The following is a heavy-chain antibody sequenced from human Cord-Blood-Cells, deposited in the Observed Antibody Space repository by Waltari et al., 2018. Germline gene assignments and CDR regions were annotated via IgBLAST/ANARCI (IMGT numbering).Heavy chain of an antibody. CDR2: INHSGST. CDR1: GGSFSGYY. V-gene: IGHV4-34*01. J-gene: IGHJ4*02. CDR3: ARLSSSWYRDKDY. D-gene: IGHD6-13*01. Sequence: HVQLQQWGAGLLKPSETLSLTCAVYGGSFSGYYWSWIRQPPGKGLEWIGEINHSGSTNYNPSLKSRVTISVDTSKNQFSLKLSSVTAADTAVYYCARLSSSWYRDKDYWGQGTLVTVSS.